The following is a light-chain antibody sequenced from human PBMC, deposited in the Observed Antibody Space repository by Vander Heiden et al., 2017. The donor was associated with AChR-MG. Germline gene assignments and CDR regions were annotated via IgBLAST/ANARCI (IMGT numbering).Light chain of an antibody. J-gene: IGLJ3*02. CDR2: SAT. CDR1: TGAVTSGYY. Sequence: QTVVTQEHSLTVSPGGTVTLTCASSTGAVTSGYYPNWFQQKPGQAPRALIYSATNKYSWTPARFSGSLLGGKAALTLSGVQPEDEAEYYCLLYYGGAWVFGGGTKLTVL. CDR3: LLYYGGAWV. V-gene: IGLV7-43*01.